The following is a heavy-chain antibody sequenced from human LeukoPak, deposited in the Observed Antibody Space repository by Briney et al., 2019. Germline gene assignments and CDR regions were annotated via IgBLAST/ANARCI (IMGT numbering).Heavy chain of an antibody. CDR1: GFTFSGFW. J-gene: IGHJ4*02. V-gene: IGHV3-48*01. Sequence: QSGGSLRLSCAVSGFTFSGFWMSWSRQAPGKGLEWVSYISSSSTIYYADSVKGRFTISRDNAKNSLYLQMNSLRAEDTAVYYCARGGYSYGYTFDYWGQGTLVTVSS. D-gene: IGHD5-18*01. CDR2: ISSSSTI. CDR3: ARGGYSYGYTFDY.